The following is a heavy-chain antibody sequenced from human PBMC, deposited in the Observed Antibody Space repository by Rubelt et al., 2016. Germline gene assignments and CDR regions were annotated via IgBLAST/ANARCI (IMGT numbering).Heavy chain of an antibody. CDR2: ISHDGSSK. D-gene: IGHD3-10*01. CDR3: ATARDYYGSGSPTPR. V-gene: IGHV3-30*03. CDR1: GFSFSNAW. J-gene: IGHJ4*02. Sequence: VQLVESGGGLVKPGGSLRLSCAASGFSFSNAWMSWVRQAPGKGLEWVADISHDGSSKYYADSVKGRFTISRDNTKNTLYLQMNSLTVDDTAVYYCATARDYYGSGSPTPRWGQGTLVTVSS.